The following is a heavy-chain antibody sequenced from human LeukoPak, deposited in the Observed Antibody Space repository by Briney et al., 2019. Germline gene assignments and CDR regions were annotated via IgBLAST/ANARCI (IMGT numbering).Heavy chain of an antibody. V-gene: IGHV3-23*01. CDR3: ARENYYDSSAYLDY. Sequence: GGSLRLSCAASGFTFSSYAMSWVRQAPGKGLEWVSAISGSGGSTYYADSVKGRFTISRDHSKNTLYLILDSLRAEDTAVYYCARENYYDSSAYLDYWGQGTLVTVSS. D-gene: IGHD3-22*01. J-gene: IGHJ4*02. CDR1: GFTFSSYA. CDR2: ISGSGGST.